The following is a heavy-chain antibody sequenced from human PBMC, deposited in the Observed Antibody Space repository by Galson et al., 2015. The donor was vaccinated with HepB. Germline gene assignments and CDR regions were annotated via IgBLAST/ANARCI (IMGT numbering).Heavy chain of an antibody. J-gene: IGHJ4*02. D-gene: IGHD1-26*01. CDR1: GFTFSSYA. CDR3: ARVGELLVDY. CDR2: ISYDGGNK. V-gene: IGHV3-30*04. Sequence: SLRLSCAASGFTFSSYAMHWVHQAPGKGLEWVAVISYDGGNKYYGDSVKGRFSISRDNSKKTMYLQMNSLRAEDTAVYYCARVGELLVDYWGQGTLVTVSS.